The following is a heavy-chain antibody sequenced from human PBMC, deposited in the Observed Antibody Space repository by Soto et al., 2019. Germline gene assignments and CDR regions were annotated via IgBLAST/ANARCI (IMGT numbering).Heavy chain of an antibody. V-gene: IGHV4-61*05. D-gene: IGHD2-21*02. CDR3: ARGWGLVFDY. CDR1: GDSISNSRFY. Sequence: SETLSLTCSVSGDSISNSRFYWAWIRQPPGKGLEWIGYIYYSGSTNYNPSLKSRVTISVDTSKNQFSLKLSSVSAADTAVYYCARGWGLVFDYWGQGTLVTVPQ. CDR2: IYYSGST. J-gene: IGHJ4*02.